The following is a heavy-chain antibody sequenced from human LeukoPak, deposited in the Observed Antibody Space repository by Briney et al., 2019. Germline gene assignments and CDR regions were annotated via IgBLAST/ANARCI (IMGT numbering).Heavy chain of an antibody. CDR2: ISGSGGST. J-gene: IGHJ5*02. CDR3: AKDSSPFYYDSSGYPES. D-gene: IGHD3-22*01. Sequence: GGSLRLSCAASGFTFDDYGMSWVRQAPGKGLEWVSAISGSGGSTYYADSVKGRFTISRDNSKNTLYLQMNSLRAEDTAVYYCAKDSSPFYYDSSGYPESWGQGTLVTVSS. CDR1: GFTFDDYG. V-gene: IGHV3-23*01.